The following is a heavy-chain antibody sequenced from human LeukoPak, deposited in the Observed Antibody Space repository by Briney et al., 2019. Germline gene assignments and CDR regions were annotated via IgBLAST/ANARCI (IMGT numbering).Heavy chain of an antibody. Sequence: PGGSLRLSCAASGFTFSSYAMHWVRQAPGKGLEWVAVISYDGSNKYYADSVKGRFTISRDNSKNTLYLQMNSLRAEDTAVYYCARGEYPRYSSSWYETFDYWGQGTLVTVSS. CDR3: ARGEYPRYSSSWYETFDY. V-gene: IGHV3-30-3*01. J-gene: IGHJ4*02. CDR2: ISYDGSNK. CDR1: GFTFSSYA. D-gene: IGHD6-13*01.